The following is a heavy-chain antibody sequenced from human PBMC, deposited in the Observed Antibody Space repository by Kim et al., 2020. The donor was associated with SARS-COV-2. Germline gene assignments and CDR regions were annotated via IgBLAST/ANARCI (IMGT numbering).Heavy chain of an antibody. Sequence: GGSLRLSCAASGFTFSNYAMHWVRQAPGKGLEWVAVISYDVKVKYYADSMKGRFTISKDNSKDTLYLQMSSLRDDDTALYYCARGGAREVPMIRGIINWGQGTLVTVSS. V-gene: IGHV3-33*05. D-gene: IGHD3-10*01. CDR1: GFTFSNYA. J-gene: IGHJ4*02. CDR3: ARGGAREVPMIRGIIN. CDR2: ISYDVKVK.